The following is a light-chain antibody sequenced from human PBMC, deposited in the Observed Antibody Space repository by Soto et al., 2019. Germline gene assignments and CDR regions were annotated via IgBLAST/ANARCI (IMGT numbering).Light chain of an antibody. CDR2: DAS. V-gene: IGKV1-5*01. CDR3: QQYDSLPYT. J-gene: IGKJ2*01. Sequence: DIHMTQSPSTLSASVGDRVTISCRASQNIFTYLAWYQQKPGKAPKLLIFDASTLQSGVPPRFSGSGSGTEFTLTISSLQPEDIATYYCQQYDSLPYTFGQGTKLEIK. CDR1: QNIFTY.